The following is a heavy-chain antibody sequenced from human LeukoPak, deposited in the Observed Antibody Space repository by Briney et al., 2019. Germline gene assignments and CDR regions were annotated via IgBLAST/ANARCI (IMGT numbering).Heavy chain of an antibody. Sequence: GGSLRLSCAASGFTFSSYSMNWVRQAPGKGLEWVSSISSSSSSYIYYADSVKGRFTISRDNAKNSLYLQMNSLRAEDTAVYYCARERGPRYSYGYRWGQGTLVTVSS. CDR1: GFTFSSYS. V-gene: IGHV3-21*01. J-gene: IGHJ4*02. CDR2: ISSSSSSYI. CDR3: ARERGPRYSYGYR. D-gene: IGHD5-18*01.